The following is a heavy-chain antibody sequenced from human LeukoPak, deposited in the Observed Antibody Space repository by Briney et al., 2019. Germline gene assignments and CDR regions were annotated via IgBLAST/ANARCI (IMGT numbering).Heavy chain of an antibody. V-gene: IGHV1-46*01. J-gene: IGHJ4*02. Sequence: ASVKVSCKASGYTFTSYYMHWVRQAPAQGLEWMGIINTSGSSTNYAQKFQGRVTMTRDTSTSTDYMELSSLRSEDTAVYYCARNPMTMVVSPFDYWGQGTLVTVSS. CDR1: GYTFTSYY. CDR3: ARNPMTMVVSPFDY. CDR2: INTSGSST. D-gene: IGHD4-23*01.